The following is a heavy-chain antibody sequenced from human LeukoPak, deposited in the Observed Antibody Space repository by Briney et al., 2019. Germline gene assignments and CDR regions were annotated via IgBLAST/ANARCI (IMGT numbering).Heavy chain of an antibody. CDR1: GYTFTSYA. D-gene: IGHD5-18*01. J-gene: IGHJ4*02. V-gene: IGHV1-3*03. CDR2: INAGNGNT. Sequence: ASVKVSCKASGYTFTSYAMHWVRQAPGQRLEWIGLINAGNGNTKYSQEFQGRVTITRDTSASTAYMELSSLRSEDMAVYYCAREHRYSYGYVEYYFDYWGQGTLVTVSS. CDR3: AREHRYSYGYVEYYFDY.